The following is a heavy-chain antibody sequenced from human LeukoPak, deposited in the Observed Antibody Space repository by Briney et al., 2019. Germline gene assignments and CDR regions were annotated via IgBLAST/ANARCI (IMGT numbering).Heavy chain of an antibody. CDR2: IFYSGST. CDR3: ARRGGSYFDAFDI. D-gene: IGHD1-26*01. CDR1: GGSISTSNYY. Sequence: SETLSLTCTVSGGSISTSNYYWGWIRQPPGKGLEWIGNIFYSGSTYYSPSLKSRVTISLDTSRNQFSLKLNSVTAADTAVYYCARRGGSYFDAFDIWGQGTMVTVSS. V-gene: IGHV4-39*07. J-gene: IGHJ3*02.